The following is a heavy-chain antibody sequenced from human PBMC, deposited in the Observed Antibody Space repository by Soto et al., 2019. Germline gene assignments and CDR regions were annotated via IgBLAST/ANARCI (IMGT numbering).Heavy chain of an antibody. CDR2: IYYSGST. D-gene: IGHD2-15*01. J-gene: IGHJ6*03. CDR1: GGSISSYY. CDR3: ARSYRRYCSGGSCYSYYYYYMDV. V-gene: IGHV4-59*01. Sequence: QVQLQESGPGLVKPSETLSLTCTVSGGSISSYYWSWIRQPPGKGLEWIGYIYYSGSTNYNPSLKSRVTISVDTSKNQFSLKLSSVTAADTAVYYCARSYRRYCSGGSCYSYYYYYMDVLGKGTTVTVSS.